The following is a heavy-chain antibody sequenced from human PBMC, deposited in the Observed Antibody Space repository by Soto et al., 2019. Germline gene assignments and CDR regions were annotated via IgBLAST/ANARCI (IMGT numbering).Heavy chain of an antibody. D-gene: IGHD2-21*01. CDR2: ISAYNGNT. Sequence: ASVKLSCKASGYTFTYYGISWVRQATGQGLEWMGWISAYNGNTDYAQNLQGRVTMTTDTSTSTVYMELRSLTFDDTAVYYCARGGHKFLPPYNWFDLWGQGTLVTVSS. CDR3: ARGGHKFLPPYNWFDL. V-gene: IGHV1-18*01. CDR1: GYTFTYYG. J-gene: IGHJ5*02.